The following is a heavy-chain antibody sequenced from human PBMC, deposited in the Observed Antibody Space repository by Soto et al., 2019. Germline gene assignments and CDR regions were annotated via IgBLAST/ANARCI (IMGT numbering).Heavy chain of an antibody. Sequence: SETLSLTCTVSGGSISSGDYYWSWIRQPPGKGLEWIGYIYYSGSTYYNPSLKSRVTISVDTSKNQFSLKLSSVTAADTAVYYCARSQYSSYVFEYYQYWGQGTLVTVSS. V-gene: IGHV4-30-4*01. CDR2: IYYSGST. CDR3: ARSQYSSYVFEYYQY. J-gene: IGHJ1*01. CDR1: GGSISSGDYY. D-gene: IGHD6-13*01.